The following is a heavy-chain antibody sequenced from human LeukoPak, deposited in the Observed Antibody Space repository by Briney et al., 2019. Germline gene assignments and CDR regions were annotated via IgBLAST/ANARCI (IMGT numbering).Heavy chain of an antibody. CDR3: ARVESSGRPYYFDY. Sequence: SSETLSLTCAVYGGSFSGYYWSWIRQPPGKGLEWIGEINHSGSTNYNPSLKSRVTISVDTSKNQFSLKLSSVTAADTAVYYCARVESSGRPYYFDYWGQGTLVTVSS. V-gene: IGHV4-34*01. J-gene: IGHJ4*02. CDR1: GGSFSGYY. D-gene: IGHD3-22*01. CDR2: INHSGST.